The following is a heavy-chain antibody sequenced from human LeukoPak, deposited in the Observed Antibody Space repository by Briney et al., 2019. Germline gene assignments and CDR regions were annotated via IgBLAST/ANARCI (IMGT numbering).Heavy chain of an antibody. D-gene: IGHD3-10*01. Sequence: PGGSLRLSCAASGFTFSSYGMHWVRQAPGKGLEWVAVISYDGSNKYYADSVKGRFTISRDNSKNTLYLQMNSLRAEDTAVYYCAKDRGWGRSPVRGVLSCWGQGTLVTVSS. CDR3: AKDRGWGRSPVRGVLSC. V-gene: IGHV3-30*18. CDR2: ISYDGSNK. J-gene: IGHJ4*02. CDR1: GFTFSSYG.